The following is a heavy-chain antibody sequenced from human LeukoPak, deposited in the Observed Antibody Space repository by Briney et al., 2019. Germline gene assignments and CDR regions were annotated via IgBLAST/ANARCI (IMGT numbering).Heavy chain of an antibody. Sequence: SETLSLTCTVSGGSISSSSYYWGWIRQPPGKGLEWIGSIYYSGSTYYSPSLKSRVTISVDTSKNQFSLKLSSVTAADTAVYYCARLERGYSYGSAITWFDPRGQGTLVTVSS. CDR2: IYYSGST. V-gene: IGHV4-39*01. CDR1: GGSISSSSYY. D-gene: IGHD5-18*01. J-gene: IGHJ5*02. CDR3: ARLERGYSYGSAITWFDP.